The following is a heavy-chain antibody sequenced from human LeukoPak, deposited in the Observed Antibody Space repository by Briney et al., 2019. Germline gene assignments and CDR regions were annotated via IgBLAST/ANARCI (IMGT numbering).Heavy chain of an antibody. D-gene: IGHD3-10*01. CDR3: TRRGEKKYYYYGMDV. CDR2: IRSKANSCAT. J-gene: IGHJ6*02. V-gene: IGHV3-73*01. CDR1: GFTFSGSA. Sequence: RSGGSLRLSCAASGFTFSGSAMHWVRQASGKGLEWVGRIRSKANSCATAYAASVKGRFTISRDDSKNTAYLQMNSLKTEDTAVYYCTRRGEKKYYYYGMDVWGQGTTVTVSS.